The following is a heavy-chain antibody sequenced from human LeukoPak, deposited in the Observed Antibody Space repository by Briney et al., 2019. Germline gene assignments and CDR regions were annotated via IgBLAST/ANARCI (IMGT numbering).Heavy chain of an antibody. D-gene: IGHD3-3*01. J-gene: IGHJ5*02. V-gene: IGHV1-8*01. Sequence: ASVKVSCKASGYTFTSYDVNWVRQATGQGPEWIGWMNPSTGNTGYAQKFQGRVTMTRNTPISTAYMELSSLRSEDTAVYYCARGRDFWSGTKNCFDPWGQGTLVTVSS. CDR2: MNPSTGNT. CDR3: ARGRDFWSGTKNCFDP. CDR1: GYTFTSYD.